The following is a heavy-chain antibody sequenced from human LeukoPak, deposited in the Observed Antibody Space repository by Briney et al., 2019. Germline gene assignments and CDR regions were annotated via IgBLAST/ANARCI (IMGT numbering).Heavy chain of an antibody. D-gene: IGHD7-27*01. J-gene: IGHJ4*02. CDR2: ISHSSTSI. Sequence: GGSLRLSCAASGFTFSTYTMNWVRQAPGKGLEWASSISHSSTSIYYTDSVKGRFTISRDNAKNSLYLQMNSLRAEDTAVYYCASVIGAWGQGPLDNCGQGTLVTVSS. CDR1: GFTFSTYT. CDR3: ASVIGAWGQGPLDN. V-gene: IGHV3-21*01.